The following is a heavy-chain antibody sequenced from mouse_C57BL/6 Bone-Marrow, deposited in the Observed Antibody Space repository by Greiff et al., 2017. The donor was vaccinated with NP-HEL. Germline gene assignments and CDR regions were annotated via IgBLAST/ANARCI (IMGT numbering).Heavy chain of an antibody. D-gene: IGHD1-1*01. V-gene: IGHV1-76*01. J-gene: IGHJ2*01. CDR2: IYPGSGNT. CDR3: ARKLRGNFDY. CDR1: GYTFTDYY. Sequence: QVQLQQSGAELVRPGASVKLSCKASGYTFTDYYINWVKQRPGQGLEWIARIYPGSGNTYYNEKFKGKATLTAEKSSSTAYMQLSSLTSEDSAVYFCARKLRGNFDYWGQGTTLTVSS.